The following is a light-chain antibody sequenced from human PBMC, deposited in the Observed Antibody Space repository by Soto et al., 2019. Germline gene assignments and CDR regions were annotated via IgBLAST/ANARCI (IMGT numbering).Light chain of an antibody. CDR2: DVS. V-gene: IGKV3-20*01. CDR1: QSVSNNY. CDR3: QQYGSLPFT. J-gene: IGKJ3*01. Sequence: EIVLTQSPGTLSLSPGERATLSCRASQSVSNNYFAWYQQKHGQTPRLLIYDVSNRATGIPDRFSGSASGTDITLTISRLEPEDFAVYYCQQYGSLPFTFGPGTKVDIK.